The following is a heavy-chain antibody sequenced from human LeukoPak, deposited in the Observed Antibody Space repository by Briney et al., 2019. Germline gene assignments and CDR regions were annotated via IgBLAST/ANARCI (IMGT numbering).Heavy chain of an antibody. V-gene: IGHV3-23*01. CDR1: GFTFSSYA. D-gene: IGHD2-15*01. CDR3: ARNIGGFKLGVVFDI. CDR2: ISGSAYST. Sequence: GGSLRLSCAASGFTFSSYAMTWVRQAPGKGLEWVSAISGSAYSTSYADSVKGRFTISRDNSKNTLYLQMNSLRAGDTAIYYCARNIGGFKLGVVFDIWGKGKMVTVSS. J-gene: IGHJ3*02.